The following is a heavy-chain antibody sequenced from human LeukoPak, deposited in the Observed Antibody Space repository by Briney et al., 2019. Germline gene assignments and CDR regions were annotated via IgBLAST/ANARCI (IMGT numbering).Heavy chain of an antibody. CDR1: GYSFTGYY. D-gene: IGHD3-22*01. CDR3: ARDYDSSGSAGV. CDR2: INPNSGGT. V-gene: IGHV1-2*06. Sequence: GASVKVSCKASGYSFTGYYMHWVRQAPGQGLEWMGRINPNSGGTNYAQKFQGKIAMTRDTSISTAYMELSSLRSEDTAVYYCARDYDSSGSAGVWGQGTLVTVSS. J-gene: IGHJ4*02.